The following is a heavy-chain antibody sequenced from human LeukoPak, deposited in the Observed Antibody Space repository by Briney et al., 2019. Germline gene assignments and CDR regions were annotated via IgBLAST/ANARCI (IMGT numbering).Heavy chain of an antibody. CDR3: ARTVSGSADNYFRYFMDV. CDR2: VWHDGGNK. CDR1: GFTFSNYG. D-gene: IGHD3-10*01. J-gene: IGHJ6*03. V-gene: IGHV3-33*01. Sequence: GRSLKLSCEASGFTFSNYGMHWVRQAPGKGLQWVAVVWHDGGNKYYAKSVTGRFTVSRDNSKNTLYLQMNSLRAEDTAVYYCARTVSGSADNYFRYFMDVWGIGTTVTVSS.